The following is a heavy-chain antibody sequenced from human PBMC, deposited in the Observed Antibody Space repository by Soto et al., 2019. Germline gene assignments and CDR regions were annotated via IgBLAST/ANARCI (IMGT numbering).Heavy chain of an antibody. Sequence: PSETLSLTCTVSGGSISSSSYYWGWIRQPPGKGLEWIGSIYYSGSTYYNPSLKSRVTISVDTSKNQFSLKLSSVTAADTAVYYCASLYSHILLYGMDVWGQGTTVTVSS. CDR2: IYYSGST. CDR1: GGSISSSSYY. J-gene: IGHJ6*02. V-gene: IGHV4-39*01. D-gene: IGHD5-18*01. CDR3: ASLYSHILLYGMDV.